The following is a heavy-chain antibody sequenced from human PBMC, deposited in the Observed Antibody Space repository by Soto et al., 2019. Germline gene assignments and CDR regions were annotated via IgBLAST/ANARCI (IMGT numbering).Heavy chain of an antibody. CDR1: GYTLTELS. CDR2: FDPEDCET. CDR3: ATDLGGDYGGNFGSGWFDP. J-gene: IGHJ5*02. V-gene: IGHV1-24*01. D-gene: IGHD4-17*01. Sequence: ASVKVSCKVSGYTLTELSMHWVRQAPGKGLEWMGGFDPEDCETIYAQKFQGRVTMTEDTSTDTAYMELSSLRSEDTAVYYCATDLGGDYGGNFGSGWFDPWGQGTLVTVSS.